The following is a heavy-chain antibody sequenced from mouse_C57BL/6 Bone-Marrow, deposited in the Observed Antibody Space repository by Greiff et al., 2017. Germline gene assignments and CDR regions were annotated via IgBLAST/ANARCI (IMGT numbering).Heavy chain of an antibody. V-gene: IGHV5-4*01. CDR1: GFTFSSYA. J-gene: IGHJ3*01. Sequence: EVHLVEPGGGLVKPGGSLKLSCAASGFTFSSYAMPWVRQTPEKRLEWVATISDGGSYTYYPDNVKGRFTLSRDTAKNNLYLQLSHLKCEETDEYYCARDDGFPFEYWGKGTLVTVSA. CDR3: ARDDGFPFEY. CDR2: ISDGGSYT.